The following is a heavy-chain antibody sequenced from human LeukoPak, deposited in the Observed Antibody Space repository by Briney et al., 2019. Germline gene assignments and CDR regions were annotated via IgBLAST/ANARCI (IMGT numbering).Heavy chain of an antibody. J-gene: IGHJ4*02. Sequence: GGSLRLSCAASGFTFSTYSMNWVRQAPGKGLEWVSYISSISSTIYYADSVKGRFTISRDNAKNSLYLQMNSLRAEDTAVYYCARARVVYATDYGDYLLVGWYFDYWGQGTLVTVSS. D-gene: IGHD4-17*01. CDR1: GFTFSTYS. V-gene: IGHV3-48*01. CDR3: ARARVVYATDYGDYLLVGWYFDY. CDR2: ISSISSTI.